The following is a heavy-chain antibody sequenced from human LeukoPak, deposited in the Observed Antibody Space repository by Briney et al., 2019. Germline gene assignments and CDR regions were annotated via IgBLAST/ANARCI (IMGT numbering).Heavy chain of an antibody. CDR1: GFTFSSYW. Sequence: GGSLRLSCTASGFTFSSYWMHWVCQAPGKGLVWVSRIKSDGSTNYADSVKGRFTISRDNAKNTVSLQMNSLRAEDTGVYYCARAPSEIGGYYPEYFRHWGQGTLVTVSS. CDR2: IKSDGST. D-gene: IGHD3-22*01. V-gene: IGHV3-74*01. CDR3: ARAPSEIGGYYPEYFRH. J-gene: IGHJ1*01.